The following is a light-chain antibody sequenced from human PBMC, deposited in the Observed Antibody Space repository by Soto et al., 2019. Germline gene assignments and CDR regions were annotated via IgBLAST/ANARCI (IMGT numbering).Light chain of an antibody. V-gene: IGLV2-23*01. CDR1: SSDVGSYNL. J-gene: IGLJ3*02. CDR3: CSFATSGPWV. Sequence: SALTQPASVSGSPGQSITISCTGTSSDVGSYNLVSWYQQHPGKAPKLMISEGNKRPSGISNRFSGSKSGNTASLTISGLPAEDEADYYCCSFATSGPWVFGGGTKLTVL. CDR2: EGN.